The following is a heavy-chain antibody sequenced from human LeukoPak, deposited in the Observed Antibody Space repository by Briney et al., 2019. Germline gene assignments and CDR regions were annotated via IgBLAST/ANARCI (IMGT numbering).Heavy chain of an antibody. CDR2: INPSGGST. Sequence: ASVKVSCKASGYTFTSYYMHWVRQAPGQGLEWMGIINPSGGSTSYAQKFQGRVTMTRDMSTSTVYMELSSLRSEDTAVYYCARRLRTNWFDPWGQGTLVTVSS. V-gene: IGHV1-46*01. D-gene: IGHD4-17*01. CDR1: GYTFTSYY. J-gene: IGHJ5*02. CDR3: ARRLRTNWFDP.